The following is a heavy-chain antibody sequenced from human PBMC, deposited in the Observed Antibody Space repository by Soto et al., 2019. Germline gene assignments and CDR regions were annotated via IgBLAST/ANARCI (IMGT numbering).Heavy chain of an antibody. J-gene: IGHJ4*02. CDR2: ISWNSGSI. V-gene: IGHV3-9*01. Sequence: SLRLSCAASGFTFDDYAMHWVRQAPGKGLEWVSGISWNSGSIGYADSVKGRFTISRDNAKNSLYLQMNSLRAEDTALYYCAKDARAVAGMAFGYWGQGTLVTVSS. D-gene: IGHD6-19*01. CDR3: AKDARAVAGMAFGY. CDR1: GFTFDDYA.